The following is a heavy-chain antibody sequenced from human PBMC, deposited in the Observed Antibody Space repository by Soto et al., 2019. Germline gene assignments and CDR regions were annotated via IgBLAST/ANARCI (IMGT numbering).Heavy chain of an antibody. D-gene: IGHD3-9*01. CDR2: IYYSGST. Sequence: PSETLSLTCTVSGGSISSYYWSWIRQPPGKGLEWIRYIYYSGSTNYNHSLKSRVTISVDTSKNQFSLKLSSVTAADTAVYYCAGADILTGYPADCWGQGTLVTVSS. CDR1: GGSISSYY. J-gene: IGHJ4*02. CDR3: AGADILTGYPADC. V-gene: IGHV4-59*01.